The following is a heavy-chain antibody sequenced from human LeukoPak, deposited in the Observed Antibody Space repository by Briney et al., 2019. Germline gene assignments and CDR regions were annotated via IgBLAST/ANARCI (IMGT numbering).Heavy chain of an antibody. V-gene: IGHV4-38-2*01. CDR3: ARRRWWGSYYYGSGSLNDYFDY. D-gene: IGHD3-10*01. Sequence: MPSETLSLTCAVSGYSISSGYYWGWIRQPPGKGLEWIGEINHSGSTNYNPSLKSRVTISVDTSKNQFSLKLSSVTAADTAVYYCARRRWWGSYYYGSGSLNDYFDYWGQGTLVTVSS. CDR2: INHSGST. CDR1: GYSISSGYY. J-gene: IGHJ4*02.